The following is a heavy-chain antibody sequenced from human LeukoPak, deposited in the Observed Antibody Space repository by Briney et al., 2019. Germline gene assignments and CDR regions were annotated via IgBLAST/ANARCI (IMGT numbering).Heavy chain of an antibody. CDR3: AKDGGGYYPSYYYMDV. CDR1: GFTFSSYG. V-gene: IGHV3-30*02. CDR2: IRYDGSNK. Sequence: GGSLRLSCAASGFTFSSYGMHWVRQAPGKGLEWVAFIRYDGSNKYYADSVKGRFTISRDNSKNTLYLQMNSLRAEDTAVYYCAKDGGGYYPSYYYMDVWGKGTTVTIFS. D-gene: IGHD2-15*01. J-gene: IGHJ6*03.